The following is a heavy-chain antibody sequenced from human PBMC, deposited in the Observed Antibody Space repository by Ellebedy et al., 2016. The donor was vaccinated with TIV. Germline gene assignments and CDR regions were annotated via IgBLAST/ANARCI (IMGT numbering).Heavy chain of an antibody. CDR2: FDPEDGET. CDR3: ATVSRRDTAMVNYFDY. Sequence: ASVKVSCXVSGYTLTELSMHWVRQAPGKGLEWMGGFDPEDGETIYAQKFQGRVTMTEDTSTDTAYMELSSLRSEDTAVYYCATVSRRDTAMVNYFDYWGQGTLVTVSS. V-gene: IGHV1-24*01. J-gene: IGHJ4*02. CDR1: GYTLTELS. D-gene: IGHD5-18*01.